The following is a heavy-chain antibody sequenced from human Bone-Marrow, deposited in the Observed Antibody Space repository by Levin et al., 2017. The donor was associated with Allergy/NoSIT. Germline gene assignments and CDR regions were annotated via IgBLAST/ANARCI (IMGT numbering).Heavy chain of an antibody. CDR2: ISSSGSII. J-gene: IGHJ4*02. Sequence: LSLTCAASGFTFSSYEMNWVRQAPGKGLEWVSYISSSGSIIYYADSVKGRFTISRDNAKNSLYLQMNSLRAEDTAVYYCARAYDYGDFWGQGTLVTVSS. V-gene: IGHV3-48*03. D-gene: IGHD2-8*01. CDR3: ARAYDYGDF. CDR1: GFTFSSYE.